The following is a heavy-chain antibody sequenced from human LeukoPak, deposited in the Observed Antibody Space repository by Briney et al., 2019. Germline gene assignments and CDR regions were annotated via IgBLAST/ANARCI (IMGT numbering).Heavy chain of an antibody. Sequence: GGSLRLSCAASGFTFSSYAMSWVRQPPGKGLEGVSSISASAATTYYADSVKGRFTISRDNSKNTLYLQMNSLGDEDTALYYCASSGARWRGGSYYFDYWGQGSLVSVSS. J-gene: IGHJ4*02. CDR1: GFTFSSYA. CDR3: ASSGARWRGGSYYFDY. D-gene: IGHD2-15*01. V-gene: IGHV3-23*01. CDR2: ISASAATT.